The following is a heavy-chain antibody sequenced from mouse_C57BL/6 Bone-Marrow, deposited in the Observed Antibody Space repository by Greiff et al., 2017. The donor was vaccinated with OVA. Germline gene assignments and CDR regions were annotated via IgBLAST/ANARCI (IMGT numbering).Heavy chain of an antibody. D-gene: IGHD2-4*01. V-gene: IGHV1-26*01. CDR1: GYTFTDYY. J-gene: IGHJ2*01. CDR3: AREAYDYEDY. Sequence: EVQLQQSGPELVKPGASVKISCKASGYTFTDYYMNWVKQSHGKSLEWIGDINPNNGGTSYNQKFKGKATLTVDKSSSTAYMELRSLTSEDSAVYYCAREAYDYEDYWGQGTTLTVSS. CDR2: INPNNGGT.